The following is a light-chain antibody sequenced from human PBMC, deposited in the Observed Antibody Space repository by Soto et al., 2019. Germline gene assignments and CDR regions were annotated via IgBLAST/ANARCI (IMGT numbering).Light chain of an antibody. CDR2: SNN. Sequence: QSVLTQPPSASGTPGQRVTISCSGSSSNIGSNSVNWYQQLPGAAPKLLIYSNNQRPSGVPDRFSGSKSSTSASIAIIGLQFEVEADYYCVTWDDSLNGREVFGTGTKVTVL. CDR3: VTWDDSLNGREV. J-gene: IGLJ1*01. CDR1: SSNIGSNS. V-gene: IGLV1-44*01.